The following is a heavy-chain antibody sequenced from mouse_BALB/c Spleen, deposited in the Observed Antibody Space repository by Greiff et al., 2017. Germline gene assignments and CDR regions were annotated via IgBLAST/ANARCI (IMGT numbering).Heavy chain of an antibody. CDR1: GFTFSSYY. CDR3: ARQGRYDVEDAMDY. J-gene: IGHJ4*01. D-gene: IGHD2-14*01. CDR2: INSNGGST. V-gene: IGHV5-6-2*01. Sequence: EVMLVESGGGLVKLGGSLKLSCAASGFTFSSYYMSWVRQTPEKRLELVAAINSNGGSTYYPDTVKGRFTISRDNAKNTLYLQMSSLKSEDTALYYCARQGRYDVEDAMDYWGQGTSVTVSS.